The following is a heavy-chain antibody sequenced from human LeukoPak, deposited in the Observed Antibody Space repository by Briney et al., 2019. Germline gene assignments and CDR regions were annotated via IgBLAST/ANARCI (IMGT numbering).Heavy chain of an antibody. CDR3: AKSLGAYGRFDY. CDR1: GLTFSTYG. J-gene: IGHJ4*02. D-gene: IGHD3-16*01. CDR2: FSGSGGST. Sequence: GGSLSLSCAASGLTFSTYGMSGVRQAPGRGLEWVSTFSGSGGSTYYADFVKGRFTISRHNSKNTLSLQMNSLRAEDTAVYYCAKSLGAYGRFDYWGQGTLVTVSS. V-gene: IGHV3-23*01.